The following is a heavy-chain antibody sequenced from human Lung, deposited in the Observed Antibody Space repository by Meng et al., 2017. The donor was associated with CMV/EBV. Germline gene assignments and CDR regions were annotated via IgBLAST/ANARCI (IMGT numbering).Heavy chain of an antibody. J-gene: IGHJ4*02. Sequence: SCAASGFTFGAYGMNWVRQAPGKGLEWVSFISTSGSYIYYADSVKGRFTISRDNAKNSLSLQMNSLSAEDTAVYYCARGGSSWYYLDYWGQG. D-gene: IGHD6-13*01. CDR1: GFTFGAYG. CDR2: ISTSGSYI. V-gene: IGHV3-21*01. CDR3: ARGGSSWYYLDY.